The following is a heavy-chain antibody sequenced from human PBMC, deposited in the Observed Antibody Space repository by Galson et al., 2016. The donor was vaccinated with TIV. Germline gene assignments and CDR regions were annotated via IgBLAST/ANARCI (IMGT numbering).Heavy chain of an antibody. CDR2: VNPSGGTT. V-gene: IGHV1-46*01. CDR3: ARGPGDTYGYIFDY. D-gene: IGHD5-18*01. J-gene: IGHJ4*02. Sequence: SVKVSCKASGYIFTSWYMHWVRQAPGQGLEWVGIVNPSGGTTSYAQKFQGRVTMTRDTSTSTVYMELNSLKSEDTAVYYCARGPGDTYGYIFDYWGQGTLVTVAS. CDR1: GYIFTSWY.